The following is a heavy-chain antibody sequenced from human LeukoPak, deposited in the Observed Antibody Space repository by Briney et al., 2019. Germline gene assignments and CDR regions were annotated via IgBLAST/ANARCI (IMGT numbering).Heavy chain of an antibody. Sequence: GGSLRLSCAASGFTFSSYAMHWVRQAPGKGLEWVAVISYDGSNKYYADSVKGRFTISRDNSKNTLYLQMNSLRAEDTAVYYCASGLWFGELLPLDYWGQGTLVTVSS. CDR3: ASGLWFGELLPLDY. V-gene: IGHV3-30*04. CDR1: GFTFSSYA. D-gene: IGHD3-10*01. CDR2: ISYDGSNK. J-gene: IGHJ4*02.